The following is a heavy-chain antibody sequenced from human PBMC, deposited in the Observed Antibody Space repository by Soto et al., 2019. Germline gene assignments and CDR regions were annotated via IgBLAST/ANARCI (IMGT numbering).Heavy chain of an antibody. J-gene: IGHJ4*02. Sequence: PSETLSLTCAVSGGSFSFYYWSWIRQPPGKELEWIGEINHSGSTNYNSSLKSRVTISVDTSKNQFSLKLSSVTAADTAVYYCATRFYDSSGYYLFYFDSWGQGPLVTVPS. CDR2: INHSGST. D-gene: IGHD3-22*01. V-gene: IGHV4-34*01. CDR1: GGSFSFYY. CDR3: ATRFYDSSGYYLFYFDS.